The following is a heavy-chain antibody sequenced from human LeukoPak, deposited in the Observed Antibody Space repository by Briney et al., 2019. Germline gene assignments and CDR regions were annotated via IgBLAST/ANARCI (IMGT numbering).Heavy chain of an antibody. Sequence: ASAKVSCKTSGYTFTSYYVHWVRQAPGQGLEWMGHINPQNGISKYAQKFQGRVTMPRHPSITTAHMELSSLTPDDPAIYYSGRGQLPKPDFWGPGTLVPVSS. CDR2: INPQNGIS. J-gene: IGHJ4*02. V-gene: IGHV1-2*06. CDR1: GYTFTSYY. CDR3: GRGQLPKPDF.